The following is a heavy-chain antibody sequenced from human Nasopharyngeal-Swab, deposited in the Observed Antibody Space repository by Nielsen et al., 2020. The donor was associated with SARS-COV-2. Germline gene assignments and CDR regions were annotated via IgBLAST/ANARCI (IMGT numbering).Heavy chain of an antibody. D-gene: IGHD6-6*01. CDR1: GFTFSSYS. J-gene: IGHJ3*02. V-gene: IGHV3-21*01. CDR3: ARDSPSSIAARPDAFDI. CDR2: ISSSSSYI. Sequence: GSLRLSLAASGFTFSSYSMNRVRQAPGKGLEWVSTISSSSSYIYYADSVKGRFTISRDNAKNSLYLQMNSLRAEDTAVYYCARDSPSSIAARPDAFDIWGQGTMVTVSS.